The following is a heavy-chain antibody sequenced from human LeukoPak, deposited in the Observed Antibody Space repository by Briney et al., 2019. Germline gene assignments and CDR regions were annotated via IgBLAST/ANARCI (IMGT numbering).Heavy chain of an antibody. J-gene: IGHJ5*02. CDR1: GFTFSSYS. Sequence: GGSLRLSCAASGFTFSSYSMNWVRQAPGKGLEWVSYISSSSSTIYYADSVKGRFTISRDNAKNSLYLQMNSLRAEDTAVYYCARVNEDYDFWSGYTYNWFDPWGQGTLVTVSS. D-gene: IGHD3-3*01. V-gene: IGHV3-48*01. CDR3: ARVNEDYDFWSGYTYNWFDP. CDR2: ISSSSSTI.